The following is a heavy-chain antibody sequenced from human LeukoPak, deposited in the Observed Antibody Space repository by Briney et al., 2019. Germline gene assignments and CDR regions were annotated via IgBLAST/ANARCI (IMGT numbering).Heavy chain of an antibody. D-gene: IGHD2-2*01. V-gene: IGHV3-30*18. CDR1: GFTFSNYG. CDR3: AKATSGNEDVSEAGGGWFDP. Sequence: GGSLRLSCATSGFTFSNYGMHWVRQAPGRGLEWVAVISFDGSNKFYSDSLKGRFTISRDNSKNTLHLQMESLRPDDTGVYYCAKATSGNEDVSEAGGGWFDPWGQGTLVTVSS. J-gene: IGHJ5*02. CDR2: ISFDGSNK.